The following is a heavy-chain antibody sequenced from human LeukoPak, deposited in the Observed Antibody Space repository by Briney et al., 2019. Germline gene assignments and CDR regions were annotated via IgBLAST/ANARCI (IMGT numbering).Heavy chain of an antibody. Sequence: PGRSLRLSCAASGFTFSSYAMHWVRQAPGKGLEWVSSISSSSSYIYYADSVKGRFTISRDNAKNSLYLQMNSLRAEDTAVYYCARDGRLAYCGGDCYSVRAFDIWGQGTMVTVSS. CDR2: ISSSSSYI. V-gene: IGHV3-21*01. CDR3: ARDGRLAYCGGDCYSVRAFDI. J-gene: IGHJ3*02. D-gene: IGHD2-21*02. CDR1: GFTFSSYA.